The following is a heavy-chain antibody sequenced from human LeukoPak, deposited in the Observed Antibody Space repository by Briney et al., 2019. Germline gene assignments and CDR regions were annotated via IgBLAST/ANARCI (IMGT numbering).Heavy chain of an antibody. D-gene: IGHD3-10*02. V-gene: IGHV3-43*01. Sequence: PGGSLRLSCATSGFNFDRYTIHWVRQAPGKGLEWVSLAGWAGGTTFYSDSVRGRFTISRDSGRKSVYLQLNSLTTDDTAFYFCAKELNTMFFDYWGQGPLVTVSS. J-gene: IGHJ4*02. CDR1: GFNFDRYT. CDR2: AGWAGGTT. CDR3: AKELNTMFFDY.